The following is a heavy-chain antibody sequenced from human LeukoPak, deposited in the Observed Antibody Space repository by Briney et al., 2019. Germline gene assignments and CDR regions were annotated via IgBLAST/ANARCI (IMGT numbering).Heavy chain of an antibody. Sequence: ASVKVSFKASGYTFTSYYMHWVRQAPGQGLEWMGIINPSGGSTSYAQKFQGRVTMTRDTSTSTVYMELSSLRSEDTAVYYCARGGLPPYYYYGMDVWGKGTTVTVSS. CDR2: INPSGGST. CDR3: ARGGLPPYYYYGMDV. V-gene: IGHV1-46*01. CDR1: GYTFTSYY. J-gene: IGHJ6*04.